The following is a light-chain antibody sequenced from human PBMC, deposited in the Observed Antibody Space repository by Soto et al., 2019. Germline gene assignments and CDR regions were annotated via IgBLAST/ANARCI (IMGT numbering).Light chain of an antibody. CDR3: CSYAGSYPYV. CDR2: DVS. J-gene: IGLJ1*01. Sequence: QSSLTQPRSVSGSPGQSVTISCTGTSSDVGGYNYVSWYQQSPGKAPKLMIYDVSKRPSGVPDRFSGSKSGSTASLTISGLQAEDEADYYCCSYAGSYPYVFGPGTKLTVL. CDR1: SSDVGGYNY. V-gene: IGLV2-11*01.